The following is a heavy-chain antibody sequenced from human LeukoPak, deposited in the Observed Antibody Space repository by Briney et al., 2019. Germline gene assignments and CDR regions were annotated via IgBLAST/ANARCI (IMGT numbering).Heavy chain of an antibody. J-gene: IGHJ5*02. CDR3: ARIVMVRGVINPCNWFDP. CDR1: GGTFSSYA. D-gene: IGHD3-10*01. V-gene: IGHV1-69*05. CDR2: IIPIFGTA. Sequence: SVKVSCKASGGTFSSYAISWVRQAPGQGLEWMGGIIPIFGTANYAQKFQGRVTITTDESTSTAYMELSSLRSEDTAVYYCARIVMVRGVINPCNWFDPWGQGTLVTVSS.